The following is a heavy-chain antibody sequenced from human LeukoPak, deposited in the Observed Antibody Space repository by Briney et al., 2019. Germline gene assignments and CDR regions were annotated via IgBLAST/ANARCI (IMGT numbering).Heavy chain of an antibody. CDR1: GGSISSYY. CDR3: ARHGNRPFDY. V-gene: IGHV4-59*08. J-gene: IGHJ4*02. CDR2: IYYSGST. D-gene: IGHD1-26*01. Sequence: SEALSLTCTVSGGSISSYYWSWIRQPPGKGLEWIGYIYYSGSTNYNPSLKSRVTISVDTSKNQFSLKLSSVTAADTAVYYCARHGNRPFDYWGQGTLVTVSS.